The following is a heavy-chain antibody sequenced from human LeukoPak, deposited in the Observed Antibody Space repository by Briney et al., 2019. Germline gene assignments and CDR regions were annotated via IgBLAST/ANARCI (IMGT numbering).Heavy chain of an antibody. V-gene: IGHV1-24*01. D-gene: IGHD1-26*01. CDR2: FDPEDGET. Sequence: ASVKVSCKVSGYTLTELSVHWVRQAPGKGLEWMGGFDPEDGETIYAQKFQGRVTMTEDTSTDTAYMELSSLRSEDTAVYYCATDLLLYSGNDYWGQGTLVTVSS. CDR3: ATDLLLYSGNDY. J-gene: IGHJ4*02. CDR1: GYTLTELS.